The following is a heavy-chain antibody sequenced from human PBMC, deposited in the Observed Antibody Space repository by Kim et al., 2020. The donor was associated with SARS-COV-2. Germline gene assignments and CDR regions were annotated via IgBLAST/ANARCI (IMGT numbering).Heavy chain of an antibody. J-gene: IGHJ4*02. V-gene: IGHV3-30*01. Sequence: AASVKGRLTISRDNSKNTLYLQMNSLRAEDTAVYYCARTHSGSYYSYFDYWGQGTLVTVSS. CDR3: ARTHSGSYYSYFDY. D-gene: IGHD1-26*01.